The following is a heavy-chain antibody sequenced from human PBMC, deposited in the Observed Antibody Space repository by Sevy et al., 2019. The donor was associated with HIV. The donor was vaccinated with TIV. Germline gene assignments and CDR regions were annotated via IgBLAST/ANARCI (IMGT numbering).Heavy chain of an antibody. CDR1: GFSITSYW. Sequence: GGSLRLSCAASGFSITSYWMHWVRQAPGKGLVWVSRMNDNGSVTNHADSVRGRITISRDKTKNTLYLQMNSLSVDDTAYCYSVKDFGRPTDYWGQGTVVTVSS. J-gene: IGHJ4*02. CDR2: MNDNGSVT. V-gene: IGHV3-74*01. D-gene: IGHD3-3*01. CDR3: VKDFGRPTDY.